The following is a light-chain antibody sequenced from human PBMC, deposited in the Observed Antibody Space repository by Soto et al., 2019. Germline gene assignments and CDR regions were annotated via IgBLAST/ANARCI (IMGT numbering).Light chain of an antibody. V-gene: IGKV1-5*01. J-gene: IGKJ1*01. CDR1: QSISSW. CDR2: DAS. CDR3: QQYNSYSST. Sequence: DIQMTQSPSTLSASVGDRVTITCRASQSISSWLAWYQQKPGKAPKLLIYDASSLESGVPSRLSGSGYGTEFTLTISSLQTDDFETYYCQQYNSYSSTFGQGTQVDIK.